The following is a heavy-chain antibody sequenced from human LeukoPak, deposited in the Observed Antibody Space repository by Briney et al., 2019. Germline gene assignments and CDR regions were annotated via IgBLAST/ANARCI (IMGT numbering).Heavy chain of an antibody. D-gene: IGHD1-26*01. Sequence: GASVKVSCKASGYTFTSYGISWVRQAPGQGLEWMGWISAYNGNTNYAQKLQGRVTMTTDTSTSTAYMELRSLRSDDTAVYYCAAIPLSRELDIVDYWGQGTLVTVSS. CDR2: ISAYNGNT. CDR3: AAIPLSRELDIVDY. V-gene: IGHV1-18*01. CDR1: GYTFTSYG. J-gene: IGHJ4*02.